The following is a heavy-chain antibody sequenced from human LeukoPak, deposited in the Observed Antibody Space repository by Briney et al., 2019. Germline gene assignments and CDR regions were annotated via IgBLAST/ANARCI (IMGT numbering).Heavy chain of an antibody. CDR1: GFAFTNAW. D-gene: IGHD1-26*01. J-gene: IGHJ4*02. CDR3: STDGKYRGSYDHFDY. V-gene: IGHV3-15*01. Sequence: PGGSLRLSCAASGFAFTNAWMTWVRLAPGKGLEGVGRIKTNSDGGTIDYAAPVKGRFTISRDDSENTLYLQMNDLKTEDTALYYCSTDGKYRGSYDHFDYWGQGTLVTVSS. CDR2: IKTNSDGGTI.